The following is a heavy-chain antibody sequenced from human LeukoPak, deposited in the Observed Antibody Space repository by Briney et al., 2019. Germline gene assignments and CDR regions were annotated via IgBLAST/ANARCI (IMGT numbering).Heavy chain of an antibody. J-gene: IGHJ6*02. CDR1: GFTFSSYG. CDR3: AKADCSSTSCFPVGYYYYGMDV. Sequence: PGRSLRLSCAASGFTFSSYGMHWVRQAPGKGLEWVAVISYDGSNKYYADSVKGRFTISRDNSKNTLYLQMNSLRAEDTAVYYRAKADCSSTSCFPVGYYYYGMDVWGQGTTVTVSS. CDR2: ISYDGSNK. D-gene: IGHD2-2*01. V-gene: IGHV3-30*18.